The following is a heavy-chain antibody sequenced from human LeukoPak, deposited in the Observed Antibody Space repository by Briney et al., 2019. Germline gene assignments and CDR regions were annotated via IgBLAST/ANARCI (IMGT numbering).Heavy chain of an antibody. CDR1: SGSISSYY. Sequence: SETLSLTCTVSSGSISSYYWSWIRQPPGKGLEWIGYIYYSGSTNYNPSLKSRVTISVDTSKNQFSLKLSSVTAADTAVYYCADGEGDYWGQGTLVTVSS. V-gene: IGHV4-59*01. CDR2: IYYSGST. J-gene: IGHJ4*02. CDR3: ADGEGDY. D-gene: IGHD3-10*01.